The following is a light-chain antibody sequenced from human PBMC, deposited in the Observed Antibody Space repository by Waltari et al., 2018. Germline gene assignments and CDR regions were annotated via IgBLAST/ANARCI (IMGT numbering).Light chain of an antibody. CDR3: CSYAGSYTWV. CDR1: SSDVGNYNL. V-gene: IGLV2-23*01. CDR2: DDN. J-gene: IGLJ3*02. Sequence: QSALTQPASVSGSPGQAITISCTGTSSDVGNYNLVSWYQPYPGKAPKFMLYDDNRRASGVSDSFSGSNSVDTASLTSSGVHAEDEADYYCCSYAGSYTWVFGGGTKLTVL.